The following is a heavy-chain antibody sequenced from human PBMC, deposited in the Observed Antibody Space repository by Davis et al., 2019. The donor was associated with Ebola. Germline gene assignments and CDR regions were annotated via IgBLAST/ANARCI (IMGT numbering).Heavy chain of an antibody. CDR1: GYSISSGYY. Sequence: SETLSLTCTVSGYSISSGYYWGWIRQPPGKGLEWIGSIYHSGNTYYNPSLKSRVTLSVDKSKNQFSLKVSSVTDADTAVYFCARHPALYYWGQGTLVTVSS. V-gene: IGHV4-38-2*02. CDR3: ARHPALYY. D-gene: IGHD2-15*01. J-gene: IGHJ4*02. CDR2: IYHSGNT.